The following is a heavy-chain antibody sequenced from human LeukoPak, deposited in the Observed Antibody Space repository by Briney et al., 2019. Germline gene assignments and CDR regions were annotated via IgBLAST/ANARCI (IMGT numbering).Heavy chain of an antibody. CDR2: SNPSGGST. D-gene: IGHD3-9*01. CDR1: GYTFTSYY. CDR3: ARGVLRYFDWLFDSSPNYYFDY. V-gene: IGHV1-46*01. Sequence: ASVKVSCKASGYTFTSYYMHWVRQAPGQGLEWMGISNPSGGSTSYAQKFQGRVTMTRDTSTTTVYMELSSLRSEDTAVYYCARGVLRYFDWLFDSSPNYYFDYWGQGTLVTVSS. J-gene: IGHJ4*02.